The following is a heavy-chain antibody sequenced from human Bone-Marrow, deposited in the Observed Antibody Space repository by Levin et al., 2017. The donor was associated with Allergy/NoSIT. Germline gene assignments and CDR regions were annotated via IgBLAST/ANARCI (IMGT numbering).Heavy chain of an antibody. CDR1: GGSISGGIYF. Sequence: SETLSLTCTVSGGSISGGIYFWSWVRQLPGKGLEWIGYVSYSGITFYNQSLKSRVTISGDTSKNLFSLTLNSVTAADTAIYYCARGITVFGVVLAVNDAFDVWGQGTMVTVSS. V-gene: IGHV4-31*03. CDR3: ARGITVFGVVLAVNDAFDV. J-gene: IGHJ3*01. CDR2: VSYSGIT. D-gene: IGHD3-3*01.